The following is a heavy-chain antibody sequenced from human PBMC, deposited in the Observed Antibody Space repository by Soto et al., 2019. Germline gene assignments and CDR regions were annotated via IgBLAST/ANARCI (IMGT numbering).Heavy chain of an antibody. CDR2: INAYNGNT. CDR3: ARDAAAGLNDC. CDR1: GYTFTNYG. J-gene: IGHJ4*02. V-gene: IGHV1-18*01. Sequence: QVQLVQSGAEVKKPGASVKVSCKASGYTFTNYGISWGRQAPGQGLEWMGWINAYNGNTKSAQKLQGRVTLTTDTSTSTAYRELRSLRSDDTAVYYCARDAAAGLNDCWGQGTLVTVSS. D-gene: IGHD6-13*01.